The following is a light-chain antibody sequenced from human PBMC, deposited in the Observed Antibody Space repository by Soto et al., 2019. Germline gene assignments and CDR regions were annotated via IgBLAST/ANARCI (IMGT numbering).Light chain of an antibody. J-gene: IGKJ2*01. V-gene: IGKV3-20*01. CDR3: HQYGGSLPYT. CDR1: QSVSSSY. Sequence: EIVLTQSPGTLSLSPGERATLSCRASQSVSSSYLAWYQHKPGQAPRLLMYDASSRATGIPDRFSGSGSGTDFTLTISRLESEDFAVYYCHQYGGSLPYTFGQGTKLEIK. CDR2: DAS.